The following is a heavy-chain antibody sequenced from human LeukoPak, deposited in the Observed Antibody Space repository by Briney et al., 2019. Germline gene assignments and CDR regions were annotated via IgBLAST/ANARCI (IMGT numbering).Heavy chain of an antibody. V-gene: IGHV4-61*05. D-gene: IGHD4-11*01. CDR2: IYYSGST. J-gene: IGHJ4*02. Sequence: SETLSLTCTVSGGSISSSSYYWGWIRQPPGKGLEWIGYIYYSGSTNYNPSLKSRVTISVDTSKNQFSLKLSSVTAADTAVYYCARHGDYSNFLDYWGQGTLVTVSS. CDR1: GGSISSSSYY. CDR3: ARHGDYSNFLDY.